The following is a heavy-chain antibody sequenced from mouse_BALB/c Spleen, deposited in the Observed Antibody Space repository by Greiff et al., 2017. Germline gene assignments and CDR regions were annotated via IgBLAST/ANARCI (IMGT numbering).Heavy chain of an antibody. CDR1: GFNIKDTY. V-gene: IGHV14-3*02. CDR3: ASTGTDAMDY. J-gene: IGHJ4*01. CDR2: IDPANGNT. D-gene: IGHD4-1*02. Sequence: EVHLVESGAELVKPGASVKLSCTASGFNIKDTYMHWVKQRPEQGLEWIGRIDPANGNTKYDPKFQGKATITADTSSNTAYLQLSSLTSEDTAVYYCASTGTDAMDYWGQGTSVTVSS.